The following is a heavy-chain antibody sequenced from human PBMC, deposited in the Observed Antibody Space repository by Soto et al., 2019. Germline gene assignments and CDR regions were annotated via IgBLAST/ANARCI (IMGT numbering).Heavy chain of an antibody. CDR3: AKQYDILTGPLDY. D-gene: IGHD3-9*01. Sequence: HPGGSLRLSCAASGFTFSSYAMSWVRQAPGKGLEWVSAISGSGGSTYYADSVKGRFTISRDNSKNTLYLQMNSLRAEDTAVYYCAKQYDILTGPLDYWGQGTPVTVSS. V-gene: IGHV3-23*01. CDR2: ISGSGGST. CDR1: GFTFSSYA. J-gene: IGHJ4*02.